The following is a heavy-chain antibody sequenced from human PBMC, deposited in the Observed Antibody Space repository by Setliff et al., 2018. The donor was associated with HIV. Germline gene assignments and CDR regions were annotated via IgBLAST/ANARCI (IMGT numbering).Heavy chain of an antibody. J-gene: IGHJ4*02. V-gene: IGHV1-46*01. Sequence: GASVKVSCKTSGYTFSNYYVNWVRQAPGQGLEWMGIINCKNGDTSYAQIFQGRVAVTSDTSTSTVYMDLTGLRTEDTAVYYCARETQTGSGSYLHWGRGTLVTVSS. CDR3: ARETQTGSGSYLH. D-gene: IGHD3-10*01. CDR1: GYTFSNYY. CDR2: INCKNGDT.